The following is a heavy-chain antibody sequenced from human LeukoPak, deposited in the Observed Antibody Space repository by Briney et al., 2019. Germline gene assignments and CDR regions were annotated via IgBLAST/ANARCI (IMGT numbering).Heavy chain of an antibody. J-gene: IGHJ2*01. CDR2: INWKGGNG. V-gene: IGHV3-9*01. D-gene: IGHD4-23*01. CDR1: GFTFDDYA. CDR3: TRRAARWQFDL. Sequence: GRSLRLSCAVSGFTFDDYAMHWVRQAPGRGLEWVSGINWKGGNGNYADSVKGRFTISRDNAKNTLYLQMNRLRAEDTALYYCTRRAARWQFDLWGRGTLLTVSS.